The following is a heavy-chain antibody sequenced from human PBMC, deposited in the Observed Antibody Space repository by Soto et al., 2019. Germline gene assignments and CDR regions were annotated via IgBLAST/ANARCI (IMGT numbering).Heavy chain of an antibody. J-gene: IGHJ6*02. CDR3: ARDDYSTSNYYYGMDV. CDR1: GGSISSGGYY. CDR2: IYYSGST. V-gene: IGHV4-31*03. D-gene: IGHD4-17*01. Sequence: SETLSLTCTVSGGSISSGGYYWSLIRQHPGKGLEWIGYIYYSGSTYYNPSLKSRVTISVDTSKNQFSLKLSSVTAADTAVYYCARDDYSTSNYYYGMDVWGQGTTVTVSS.